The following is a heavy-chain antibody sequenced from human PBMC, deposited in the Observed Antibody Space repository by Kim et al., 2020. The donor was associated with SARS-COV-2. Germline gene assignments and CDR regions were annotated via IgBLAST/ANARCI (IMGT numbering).Heavy chain of an antibody. V-gene: IGHV3-15*01. CDR2: IKSKVHGGTT. Sequence: GGSLRLSCAASGFTFTNSWMNWVRQAPGKGLEWVGRIKSKVHGGTTDYAAPVKGRFTISRDDSKKTLYLHMSSLNSEDTAIYYCSTDYLITFTWGSLDVWGQGTTVTVSS. D-gene: IGHD3-16*01. J-gene: IGHJ6*02. CDR3: STDYLITFTWGSLDV. CDR1: GFTFTNSW.